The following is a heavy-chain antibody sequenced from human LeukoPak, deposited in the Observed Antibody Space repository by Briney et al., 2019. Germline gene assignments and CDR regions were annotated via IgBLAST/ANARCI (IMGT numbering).Heavy chain of an antibody. D-gene: IGHD3-16*01. CDR2: IYYSRST. CDR1: GGSISSSGYY. Sequence: SQTLSLTCTVSGGSISSSGYYWNWIRQHPVKGLEWIGYIYYSRSTYYNPSLKSRVTISVDTSKNQFSLKLSSVTAADTAVDYCARGWGGYFDYWGQGTLVTVSS. CDR3: ARGWGGYFDY. J-gene: IGHJ4*02. V-gene: IGHV4-31*03.